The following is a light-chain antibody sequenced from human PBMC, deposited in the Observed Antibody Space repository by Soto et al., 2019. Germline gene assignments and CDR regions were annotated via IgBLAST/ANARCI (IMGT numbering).Light chain of an antibody. J-gene: IGLJ3*02. CDR1: TSNIGSQT. Sequence: QSVLTQPPSASGTHGQRVTISCSGDTSNIGSQTVNWYQQFPGTAPRLLVYSDDQWPSGFPDRFSGSKSGTSASLAINGLQSEDESTYYCAAWDGNLKGWLFGGGTKLTVL. CDR2: SDD. V-gene: IGLV1-44*01. CDR3: AAWDGNLKGWL.